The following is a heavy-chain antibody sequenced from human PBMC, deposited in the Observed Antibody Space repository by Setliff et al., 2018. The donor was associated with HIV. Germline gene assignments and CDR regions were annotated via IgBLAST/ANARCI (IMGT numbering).Heavy chain of an antibody. D-gene: IGHD2-21*02. CDR3: ARGQGCGGGCHYAFEM. CDR1: GDSVNSGHYY. Sequence: PSETLFLTCNVSGDSVNSGHYYWSWIRQPAGKGLEWVGHIHPSGVADANPSLRRRVTIAVDAAKNQFSLNLNSVTAADTAVYYCARGQGCGGGCHYAFEMWGQGTMVTVSS. J-gene: IGHJ3*02. V-gene: IGHV4-61*09. CDR2: IHPSGVA.